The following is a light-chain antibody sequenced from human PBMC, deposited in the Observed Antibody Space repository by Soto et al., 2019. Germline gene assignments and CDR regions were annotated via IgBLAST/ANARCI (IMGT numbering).Light chain of an antibody. Sequence: DIQMTQSPSSLSASVGDRVTITCRASQSINTYLNWYQQKLGRAPKLLISGASTLQPGVPSRFSGTGSGTNFTLTISSLQPEDYSTIPCTFGQGTKLEIK. CDR2: GAS. J-gene: IGKJ2*01. CDR3: T. CDR1: QSINTY. V-gene: IGKV1-39*01.